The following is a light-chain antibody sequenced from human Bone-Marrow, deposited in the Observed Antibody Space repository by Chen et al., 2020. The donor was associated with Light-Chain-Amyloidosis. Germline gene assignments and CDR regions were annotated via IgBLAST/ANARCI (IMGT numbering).Light chain of an antibody. CDR3: QSADSSGTYEVI. Sequence: SYELTQPPSVSGSPGQTARISCSGDDLPTKYAYWYHQNPGQAPVLVIHRDTERPSGISERFSGSSSGTTATLTISVVQAEDEADYHCQSADSSGTYEVIFGGGTKLTVL. CDR2: RDT. J-gene: IGLJ2*01. V-gene: IGLV3-25*03. CDR1: DLPTKY.